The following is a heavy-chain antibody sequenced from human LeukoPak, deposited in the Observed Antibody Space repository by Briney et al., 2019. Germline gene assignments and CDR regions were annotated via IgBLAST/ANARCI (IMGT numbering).Heavy chain of an antibody. CDR2: IYYSGST. V-gene: IGHV4-39*07. CDR3: ARDNKSSWYQFDY. J-gene: IGHJ4*02. Sequence: PSETLSLTCTVSGGSISSSSYYWGWIRQPPGKGLEWIGSIYYSGSTYYNPSLKSRVTISVDTSKNQFSLKLSSVTAADTAVYYCARDNKSSWYQFDYWGQGTLVTVSS. CDR1: GGSISSSSYY. D-gene: IGHD6-13*01.